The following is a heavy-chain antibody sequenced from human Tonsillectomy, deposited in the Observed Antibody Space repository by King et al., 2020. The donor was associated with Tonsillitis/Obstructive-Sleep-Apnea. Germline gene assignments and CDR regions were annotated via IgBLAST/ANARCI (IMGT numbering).Heavy chain of an antibody. V-gene: IGHV4-31*03. Sequence: VQLQESGPGLVKPSQTLSLTCTVSGGSISSGGYYWSWIRQHPGKGLEWIGCIYYSGNTYYNPSLKSRLTISVDTSKNQFSLKLSSVTPADTAVYYCASGTTVKSFDYWGQGTLVTVSS. CDR2: IYYSGNT. CDR1: GGSISSGGYY. D-gene: IGHD4-17*01. J-gene: IGHJ4*02. CDR3: ASGTTVKSFDY.